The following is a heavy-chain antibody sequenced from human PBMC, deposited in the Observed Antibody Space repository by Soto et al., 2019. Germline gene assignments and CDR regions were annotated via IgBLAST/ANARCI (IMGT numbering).Heavy chain of an antibody. Sequence: GGSLRLSCAASGFTFSSYAMSWVRQAPGKGPEWVSAISGSGGSTYYADSVKGRFTISRDNSKNTLYLQMNSLRAEDTAVYYCATGPGDSSGYYYGYWGQGTLVTVSS. D-gene: IGHD3-22*01. CDR1: GFTFSSYA. V-gene: IGHV3-23*01. CDR3: ATGPGDSSGYYYGY. J-gene: IGHJ4*02. CDR2: ISGSGGST.